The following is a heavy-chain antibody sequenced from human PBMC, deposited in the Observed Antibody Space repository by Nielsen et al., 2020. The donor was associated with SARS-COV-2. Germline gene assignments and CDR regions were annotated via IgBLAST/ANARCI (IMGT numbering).Heavy chain of an antibody. J-gene: IGHJ6*03. CDR1: GYTFTSYY. D-gene: IGHD4-17*01. Sequence: ASVKVSCKASGYTFTSYYMHWVRQAPGQGLEWMGIINPSGGSTSYAQKFQGRVTMTRDTSTSTVYMELSSLRSEDTAVYYCARVPAASLHGEFYYYYMDVWGKGTTVTVSS. CDR2: INPSGGST. CDR3: ARVPAASLHGEFYYYYMDV. V-gene: IGHV1-46*01.